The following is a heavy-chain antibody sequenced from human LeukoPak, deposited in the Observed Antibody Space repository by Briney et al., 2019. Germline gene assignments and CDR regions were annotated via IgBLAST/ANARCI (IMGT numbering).Heavy chain of an antibody. D-gene: IGHD3-22*01. J-gene: IGHJ3*02. CDR3: AKDDRDSSGYFDAFDI. CDR1: GFTFTSYG. Sequence: GGSLRLSCAASGFTFTSYGMHWVRQAPGKGLEWVAVISYDGSNKYYADSVKGRFTISRDNSKNTPYLQMNSLRAEDTAVYYCAKDDRDSSGYFDAFDIWGPGTMVTVSS. V-gene: IGHV3-30*18. CDR2: ISYDGSNK.